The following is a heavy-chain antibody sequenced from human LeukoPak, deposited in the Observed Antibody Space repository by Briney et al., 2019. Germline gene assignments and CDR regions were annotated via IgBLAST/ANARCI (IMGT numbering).Heavy chain of an antibody. V-gene: IGHV3-30*02. CDR3: AKGVYYDSSGKFDY. CDR2: IRYDGSNK. J-gene: IGHJ4*02. D-gene: IGHD3-22*01. Sequence: GGSLRLSCAASGFTFSSYGMHWVRQAPGKGLGWVAFIRYDGSNKYYADSVKGRFTISRDNSKNTLYLQMNSLRAEDTAVYYCAKGVYYDSSGKFDYWGQGTLVTVSS. CDR1: GFTFSSYG.